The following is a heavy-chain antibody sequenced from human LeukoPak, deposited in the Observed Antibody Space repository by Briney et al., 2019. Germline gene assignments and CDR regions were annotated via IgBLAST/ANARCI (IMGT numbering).Heavy chain of an antibody. CDR3: ARGGRGVQYYYDSTGHFDL. CDR1: GGSISSGSYY. V-gene: IGHV4-61*02. CDR2: IYTSGST. D-gene: IGHD3-22*01. Sequence: SETLSLTCTVSGGSISSGSYYWSWIRQPAGKGLEWIGPIYTSGSTNYNPSLKSRATISVDTSRNQFSLKLSSVAAADTAVYYCARGGRGVQYYYDSTGHFDLWGRGTLVTVSS. J-gene: IGHJ2*01.